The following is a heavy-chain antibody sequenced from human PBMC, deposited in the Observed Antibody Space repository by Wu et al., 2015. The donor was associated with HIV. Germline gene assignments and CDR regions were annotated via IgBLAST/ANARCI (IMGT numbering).Heavy chain of an antibody. Sequence: QVQLVQSGAEVKKPGASVKVSCKASGYTFTGYYMHWVRQAPGQGLEWMGWINPNSGGTNYAQKFQGRVTMTRDTSISTAYMELSRLRSDDTAVYYCARVRTMIVVVIREEYYFDYWGQGTLVTVSS. CDR2: INPNSGGT. CDR3: ARVRTMIVVVIREEYYFDY. CDR1: GYTFTGYY. J-gene: IGHJ4*02. D-gene: IGHD3-22*01. V-gene: IGHV1-2*02.